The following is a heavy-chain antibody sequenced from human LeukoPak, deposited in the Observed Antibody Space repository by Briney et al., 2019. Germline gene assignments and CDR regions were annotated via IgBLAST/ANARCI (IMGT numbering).Heavy chain of an antibody. CDR1: GGSFSGYY. CDR2: INHSGSN. J-gene: IGHJ4*02. CDR3: ARGQKYYYDSSGYGPNDY. V-gene: IGHV4-34*01. Sequence: PSETLSLTCAVYGGSFSGYYWSWIRQPPGKGLEWIGEINHSGSNKYSASLMSRVTISIDTSKNQFSLKVSSVTAADTAVYYCARGQKYYYDSSGYGPNDYWGQGTLVTVSS. D-gene: IGHD3-22*01.